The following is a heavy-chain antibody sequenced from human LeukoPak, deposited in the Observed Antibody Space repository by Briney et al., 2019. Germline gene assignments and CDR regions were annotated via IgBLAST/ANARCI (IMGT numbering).Heavy chain of an antibody. D-gene: IGHD6-19*01. CDR3: ARGKGAVAGSTFDY. CDR1: GGTFSSYA. Sequence: ASVKVSCKASGGTFSSYAISWVRQAPGQGLEWMGGIIPIFGTANYAQKFQGRATITADKSTSTAYMELSSLRSEDTAVYYCARGKGAVAGSTFDYWGQGTLVTVSS. J-gene: IGHJ4*02. V-gene: IGHV1-69*06. CDR2: IIPIFGTA.